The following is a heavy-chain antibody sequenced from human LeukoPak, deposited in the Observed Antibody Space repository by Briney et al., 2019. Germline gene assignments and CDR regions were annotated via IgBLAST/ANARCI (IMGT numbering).Heavy chain of an antibody. D-gene: IGHD6-19*01. CDR1: GFTISSYS. CDR2: ISYGGSNK. Sequence: GGSLTLSCAASGFTISSYSMRWVRQPPGKGLEWVAFISYGGSNKYYPDSVKSRFTISRDNSKNTLYLQMNSLRAEDTAVYYCARSPRGNSSGWYNWFDPWGQGTLVTVSS. J-gene: IGHJ5*02. V-gene: IGHV3-30-3*01. CDR3: ARSPRGNSSGWYNWFDP.